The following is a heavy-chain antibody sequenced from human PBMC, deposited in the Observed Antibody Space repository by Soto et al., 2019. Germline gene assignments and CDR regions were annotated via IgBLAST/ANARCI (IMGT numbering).Heavy chain of an antibody. D-gene: IGHD1-26*01. CDR3: GGIYSGSPGGTLPY. CDR1: GGSISSGGYY. J-gene: IGHJ4*02. CDR2: IYYSGST. V-gene: IGHV4-31*03. Sequence: QVQLQESGPGLVKPSQTLSLTCTVSGGSISSGGYYWSWIRQHPGKGLEWIGYIYYSGSTYYNPSLKSRVTRSVDTSKSPSSLTLRSVTASDPAVYYWGGIYSGSPGGTLPYWGQGILVTVSS.